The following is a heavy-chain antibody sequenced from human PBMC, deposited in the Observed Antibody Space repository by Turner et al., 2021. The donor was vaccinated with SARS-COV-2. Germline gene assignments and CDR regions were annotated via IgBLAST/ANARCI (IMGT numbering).Heavy chain of an antibody. CDR1: GFPFSSYS. CDR3: ARGDDFWSGYSNYGMDV. Sequence: EVQLVESGGGLVKPGGSLRPSCAASGFPFSSYSMNWVRQAPGKGLEWVSSISSRISYIYYADSVKGRFTISRDNAKNSLYLQMNSLRAEDTAVYYCARGDDFWSGYSNYGMDVWGQGTTVTVSS. CDR2: ISSRISYI. J-gene: IGHJ6*02. V-gene: IGHV3-21*01. D-gene: IGHD3-3*01.